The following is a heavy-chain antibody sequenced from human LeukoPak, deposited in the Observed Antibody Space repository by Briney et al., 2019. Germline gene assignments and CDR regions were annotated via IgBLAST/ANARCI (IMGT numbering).Heavy chain of an antibody. D-gene: IGHD6-19*01. CDR1: GYTFIGYY. V-gene: IGHV1-2*02. Sequence: GSVKVSCKASGYTFIGYYMHWVRQAPGQGLEWMGWINPNSGGTNYAQKFQGRVTMTRDTSISTAYMELSRLRSDDTAVYYCASSSGWYPAFDYWGQGTLVTVSS. CDR3: ASSSGWYPAFDY. CDR2: INPNSGGT. J-gene: IGHJ4*02.